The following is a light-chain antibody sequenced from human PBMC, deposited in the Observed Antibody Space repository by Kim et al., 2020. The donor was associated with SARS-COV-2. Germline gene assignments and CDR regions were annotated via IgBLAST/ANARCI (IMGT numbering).Light chain of an antibody. V-gene: IGKV1-12*01. CDR1: QRSSSW. CDR3: QQANSFPLT. CDR2: AAY. Sequence: ASIGDRVTITGRASQRSSSWLAWYQQKPGKAPNLLIYAAYTLESGVPSRCSGSGSWTDFTLTISSLQPEDFATYYCQQANSFPLTIGGGTEVDIK. J-gene: IGKJ4*01.